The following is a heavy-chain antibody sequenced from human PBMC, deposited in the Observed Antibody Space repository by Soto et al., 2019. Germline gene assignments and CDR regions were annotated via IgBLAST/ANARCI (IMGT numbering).Heavy chain of an antibody. CDR2: ISSSSSYI. CDR1: GFTFSSYS. D-gene: IGHD3-3*01. J-gene: IGHJ6*03. V-gene: IGHV3-21*01. CDR3: SRDRYFGFWRGYGTYYYYMDV. Sequence: AGGSLRLSCAASGFTFSSYSMNWVRQAPGKGLEWVSSISSSSSYIYYADSVKGRFTISRDNAKNSLYLQMNSLRAEDTAVYYWSRDRYFGFWRGYGTYYYYMDVWGKGATVTVSS.